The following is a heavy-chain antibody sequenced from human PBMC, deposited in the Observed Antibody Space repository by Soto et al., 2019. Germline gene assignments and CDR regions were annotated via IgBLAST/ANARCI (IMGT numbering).Heavy chain of an antibody. D-gene: IGHD2-15*01. Sequence: SETLSLTCTVSGGSISSSRYYWGWIRQPPGKGLEWIGCIYYSGSTNYNPSLKSRVTISVDTSKNQFSLKLSSVTAADTAVYYCASSAAYCSGGSCHYYYYYMDVWGKGTTVTVSS. CDR2: IYYSGST. CDR1: GGSISSSRYY. V-gene: IGHV4-39*07. J-gene: IGHJ6*03. CDR3: ASSAAYCSGGSCHYYYYYMDV.